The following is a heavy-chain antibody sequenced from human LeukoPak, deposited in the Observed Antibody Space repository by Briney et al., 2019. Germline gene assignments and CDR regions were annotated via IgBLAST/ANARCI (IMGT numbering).Heavy chain of an antibody. J-gene: IGHJ5*02. D-gene: IGHD6-13*01. CDR3: ARGKYSSSGALDP. Sequence: PSETLSLTCAVYGGSFSGYYWSWIRQPPGKGLEWIGEINHSGSTNYNPSLKSRVTISVDTSKNQFSLKLSSVTAADTAVYYCARGKYSSSGALDPRGQGTLVTVSS. V-gene: IGHV4-34*01. CDR1: GGSFSGYY. CDR2: INHSGST.